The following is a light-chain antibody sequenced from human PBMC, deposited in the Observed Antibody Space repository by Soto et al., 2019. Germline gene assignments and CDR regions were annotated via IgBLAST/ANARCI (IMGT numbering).Light chain of an antibody. CDR2: GAS. Sequence: EIVLTQSPGTLSLSPGERATLSCRASQSVSSSYLAWYQQKPGQAPRLLIYGASSRATGIPVRFSGSGSGTDFTLTISSLQPEDFATYYCQQFNNYPLTFGGGTKVDIK. CDR3: QQFNNYPLT. CDR1: QSVSSSY. V-gene: IGKV3-20*01. J-gene: IGKJ4*01.